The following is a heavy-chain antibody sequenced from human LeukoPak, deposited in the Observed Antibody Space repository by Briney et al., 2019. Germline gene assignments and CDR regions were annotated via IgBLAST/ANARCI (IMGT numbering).Heavy chain of an antibody. Sequence: SETLSLTCTVSGGSISSSSYYWGWIRQPPGKGLEWIGSIYYSGSTYYNPSLKSRVTISVDTSKNQFSLKLSSVTAADTAVYYCARDFRGRYCSGGSCYSEADSWGQGTLVIVSS. CDR1: GGSISSSSYY. CDR3: ARDFRGRYCSGGSCYSEADS. J-gene: IGHJ4*02. CDR2: IYYSGST. D-gene: IGHD2-15*01. V-gene: IGHV4-39*02.